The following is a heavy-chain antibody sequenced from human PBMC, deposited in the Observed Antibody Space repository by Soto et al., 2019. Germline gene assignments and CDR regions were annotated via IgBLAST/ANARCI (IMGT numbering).Heavy chain of an antibody. V-gene: IGHV3-33*01. Sequence: GGSLRLSCAASGFTFSSYGMHWVRQAPGKGLEWVAVIWYDGSNKYYADSVKGRFTISRDNSKNTLYLQMNSLRAEDTAVYYCARGGLERRSRAAFDIWGQGTMVTVSS. CDR2: IWYDGSNK. J-gene: IGHJ3*02. D-gene: IGHD1-1*01. CDR1: GFTFSSYG. CDR3: ARGGLERRSRAAFDI.